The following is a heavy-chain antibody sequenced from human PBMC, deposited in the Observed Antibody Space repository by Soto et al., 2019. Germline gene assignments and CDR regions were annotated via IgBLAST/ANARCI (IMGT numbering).Heavy chain of an antibody. CDR1: GYTFTSYG. V-gene: IGHV1-18*01. Sequence: ASVKVSCKASGYTFTSYGISWVRQAPGQGLEWMGWISAYNGNTNYAQKLQGRVTMTTDTSTSTAYMELRSLRSDDTAVYYCARRISYDFWSGYSNFDYWGQGTLVTVSS. D-gene: IGHD3-3*01. CDR3: ARRISYDFWSGYSNFDY. CDR2: ISAYNGNT. J-gene: IGHJ4*02.